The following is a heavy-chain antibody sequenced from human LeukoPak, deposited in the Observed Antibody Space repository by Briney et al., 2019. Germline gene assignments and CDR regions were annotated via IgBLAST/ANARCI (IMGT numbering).Heavy chain of an antibody. V-gene: IGHV3-33*08. J-gene: IGHJ4*02. Sequence: GGSLRLSCAASGFTFSSYGMHWVRQAPGKGLEWVAVIWYDGSNKYYADSVKGRFTISRDNSKNTLYLQMNSLRAEDTAVYYCARAAYCGGDCYSGYFDYWGQGTLVTVSS. CDR1: GFTFSSYG. D-gene: IGHD2-21*02. CDR2: IWYDGSNK. CDR3: ARAAYCGGDCYSGYFDY.